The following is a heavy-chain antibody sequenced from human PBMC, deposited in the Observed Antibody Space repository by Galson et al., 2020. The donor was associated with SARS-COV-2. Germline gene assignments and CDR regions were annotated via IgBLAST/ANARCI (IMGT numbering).Heavy chain of an antibody. V-gene: IGHV5-51*01. CDR1: AYSFSKFW. CDR2: IYPDDSDT. Sequence: GESLKISCKGSAYSFSKFWIGWVRQMPGKGLEYMGVIYPDDSDTIYSPSFQGQVTISADKSISTAYLQWRSLKASDTAMYYCTSHAVVPGTHFGLWGQGPLVTVSS. J-gene: IGHJ4*02. CDR3: TSHAVVPGTHFGL. D-gene: IGHD2-21*02.